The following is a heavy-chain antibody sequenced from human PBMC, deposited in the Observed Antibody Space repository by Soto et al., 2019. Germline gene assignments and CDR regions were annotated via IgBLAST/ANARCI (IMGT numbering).Heavy chain of an antibody. CDR1: GLIFSSYA. Sequence: QVQLVQSGAEVKKPGPSVKVSCKASGLIFSSYAISWVRQAPGQGLEWVGGILPIFATTNYAQRLKGRVTITPAPSTTATFLDQSSLRSEDTAVYFCVRGAKYDISSGKGCYCPGMDFWGQGTRVTVSS. J-gene: IGHJ6*02. CDR2: ILPIFATT. D-gene: IGHD3-3*01. CDR3: VRGAKYDISSGKGCYCPGMDF. V-gene: IGHV1-69*01.